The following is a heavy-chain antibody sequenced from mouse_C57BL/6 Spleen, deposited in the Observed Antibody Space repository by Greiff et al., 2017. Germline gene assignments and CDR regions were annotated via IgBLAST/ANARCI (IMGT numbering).Heavy chain of an antibody. J-gene: IGHJ3*01. CDR2: IYPSDSET. V-gene: IGHV1-61*01. D-gene: IGHD4-1*01. CDR3: ARGELGGWFAY. CDR1: GYTFTSYW. Sequence: QVQLQQPGAELVRPGSSVKLSCKASGYTFTSYWMDWVKQRPGQGLEWIGNIYPSDSETHYNQKFKDKATLTVDKSSSTAYMQLSSLTSEDSAVYYCARGELGGWFAYWGQGTLVTVSA.